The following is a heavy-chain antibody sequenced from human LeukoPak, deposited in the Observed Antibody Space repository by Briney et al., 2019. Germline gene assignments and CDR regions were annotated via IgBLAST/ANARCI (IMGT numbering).Heavy chain of an antibody. CDR2: ISYDGSNK. CDR3: APDETLFIAARVDY. Sequence: QSGGSLRLSCAASGFTFSSYAMHWVRQAPGKGLEWVAVISYDGSNKYYADSVKGLFTISRDNSKNTLYLQMNSLRAEDTAVYYCAPDETLFIAARVDYWGQGTLVTVSS. CDR1: GFTFSSYA. V-gene: IGHV3-30-3*01. D-gene: IGHD6-6*01. J-gene: IGHJ4*02.